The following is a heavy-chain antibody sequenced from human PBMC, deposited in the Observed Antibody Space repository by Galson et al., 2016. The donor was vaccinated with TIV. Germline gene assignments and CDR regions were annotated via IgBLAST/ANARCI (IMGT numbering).Heavy chain of an antibody. J-gene: IGHJ4*02. V-gene: IGHV3-30-3*01. D-gene: IGHD1-7*01. CDR2: ISHDGNNK. CDR1: GFTFHSYT. Sequence: SLRLSCAASGFTFHSYTFHWVRQTPGKGLEWVAIISHDGNNKDFADSVEGRFTISRDSSKNTVFLQMNSLRLEDTAVYYCTRDGRGNWKYVDYFDYWGPGTVVTVSS. CDR3: TRDGRGNWKYVDYFDY.